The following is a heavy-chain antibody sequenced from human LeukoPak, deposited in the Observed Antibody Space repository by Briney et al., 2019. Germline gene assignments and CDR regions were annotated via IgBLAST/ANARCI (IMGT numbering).Heavy chain of an antibody. CDR2: ISWNSGSI. D-gene: IGHD4-17*01. V-gene: IGHV3-9*01. J-gene: IGHJ4*02. CDR3: ARSSDGDYYYYFDY. CDR1: GFTFDDYA. Sequence: GGSLRLSCAASGFTFDDYAMHWVRQAPGKGLEWVSGISWNSGSIGYADSVKGRFTISRDNAKNSLHLQMNSLRAEDTAVYYCARSSDGDYYYYFDYWGQGTLVTVSS.